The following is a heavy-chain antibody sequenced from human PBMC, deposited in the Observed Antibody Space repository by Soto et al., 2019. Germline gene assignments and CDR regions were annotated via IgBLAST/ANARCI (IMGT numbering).Heavy chain of an antibody. Sequence: EVQLVESGGGLVQPGGSLRLSCAASGFTFSSYAMHWVRQAPGKGLEYVSAISSNGGSTYYANSVKGRFTISRDNSKNTVYLQMGSLRAEDMAVYYLVRGKGQGVVNVDYFGMDVWGPGTTVTVSS. V-gene: IGHV3-64*01. CDR1: GFTFSSYA. CDR2: ISSNGGST. J-gene: IGHJ6*02. D-gene: IGHD2-21*01. CDR3: VRGKGQGVVNVDYFGMDV.